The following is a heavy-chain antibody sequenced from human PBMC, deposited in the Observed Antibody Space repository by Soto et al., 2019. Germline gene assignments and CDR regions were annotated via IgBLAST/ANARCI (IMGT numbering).Heavy chain of an antibody. J-gene: IGHJ5*02. CDR2: ISHTGTT. V-gene: IGHV4-34*01. Sequence: TLSLTCAVSGGSLSGSHWSWIRQPPGKGPEWIGEISHTGTTSYNPSLKGRVTISVATSKSQYSLKLTSVTAADTAVYYCARFSGHNVVVTDDNWFDPWGQGTLVTVSS. CDR1: GGSLSGSH. CDR3: ARFSGHNVVVTDDNWFDP. D-gene: IGHD2-21*02.